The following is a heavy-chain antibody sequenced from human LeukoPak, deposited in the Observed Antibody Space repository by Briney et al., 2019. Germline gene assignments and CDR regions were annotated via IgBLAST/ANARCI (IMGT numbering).Heavy chain of an antibody. V-gene: IGHV3-9*01. CDR1: GFTFDDYA. CDR3: AKDTSSSFDY. CDR2: ISWNSGSI. J-gene: IGHJ4*02. Sequence: PGRSLRLSCAVSGFTFDDYAMHWVRQAPGKGLEWVSGISWNSGSIGYADSVKGRFTISRDNAKNSLYLQMNSLRAEDTALYYCAKDTSSSFDYWGQGTLVTVSS.